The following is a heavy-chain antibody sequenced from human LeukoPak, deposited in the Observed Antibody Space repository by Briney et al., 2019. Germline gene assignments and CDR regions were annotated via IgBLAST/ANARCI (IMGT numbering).Heavy chain of an antibody. D-gene: IGHD6-13*01. CDR2: ISWDGGVT. CDR3: AKNSGIAAPTSPLFDY. V-gene: IGHV3-43*01. CDR1: GFTFDDYT. Sequence: GGSLRLSCAASGFTFDDYTMHWVRQAPGKGLEWVSFISWDGGVTYYADSVKGRFTISRDNSKNTLYLQMNSLRAEDTAVYYCAKNSGIAAPTSPLFDYWGQGTLVTVSS. J-gene: IGHJ4*02.